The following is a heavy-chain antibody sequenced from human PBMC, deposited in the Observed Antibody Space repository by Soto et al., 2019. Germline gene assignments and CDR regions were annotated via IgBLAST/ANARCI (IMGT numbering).Heavy chain of an antibody. D-gene: IGHD1-20*01. V-gene: IGHV4-59*01. CDR1: GGSISSYC. Sequence: PSETLSLTSPDSGGSISSYCWSWLRQPPGKGLEWIGYIYYSGSTTYNPSLKSRVTISVDTSKNQFSLKLSSVTAADTAVYYCARLIITGTVDWFDPWGQGTLVTVSS. J-gene: IGHJ5*02. CDR2: IYYSGST. CDR3: ARLIITGTVDWFDP.